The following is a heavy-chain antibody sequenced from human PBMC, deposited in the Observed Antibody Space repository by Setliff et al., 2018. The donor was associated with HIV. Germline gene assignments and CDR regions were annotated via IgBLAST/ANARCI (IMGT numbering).Heavy chain of an antibody. D-gene: IGHD3-22*01. CDR3: ATPPTFYYDDTGLGYFAY. CDR1: GLTFSRYA. J-gene: IGHJ4*02. V-gene: IGHV3-23*01. Sequence: PGGSLRLSCAASGLTFSRYAVSWVRQAPGKGLEWVSSVSGRGSDKYYADSVKGRFIISRDNSRNTLYLQMTGLRADDTAVYYCATPPTFYYDDTGLGYFAYWGQGALVTVS. CDR2: VSGRGSDK.